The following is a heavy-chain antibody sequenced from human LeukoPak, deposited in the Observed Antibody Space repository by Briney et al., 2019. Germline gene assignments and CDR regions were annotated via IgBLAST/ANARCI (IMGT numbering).Heavy chain of an antibody. V-gene: IGHV3-9*03. D-gene: IGHD3-10*01. J-gene: IGHJ3*02. CDR3: AKGSLWFGEPHDAFDI. CDR2: ISWNSGSI. CDR1: GFTFDDYA. Sequence: PGRSLRLSCAASGFTFDDYAMHWVRQAPGKGLEWVSGISWNSGSIGYADSVKGRFTISRDNAKNSLYLQMNSLRAEDMALYYCAKGSLWFGEPHDAFDIWGQGTMVTVSS.